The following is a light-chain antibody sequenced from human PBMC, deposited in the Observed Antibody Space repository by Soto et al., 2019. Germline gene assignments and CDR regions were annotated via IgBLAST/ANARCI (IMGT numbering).Light chain of an antibody. CDR3: MQATHWPWT. J-gene: IGKJ1*01. CDR2: KVS. CDR1: PSLVSSNGNTF. V-gene: IGKV2-30*01. Sequence: EVVMTQSPLSLPVTLGPPASISCRSSPSLVSSNGNTFLIWFQQRPGQSPRRLIYKVSTRDSAVPDGFTGSGSGTHFTMEISRVEAEDVGVYYCMQATHWPWTFGQGNKVEIK.